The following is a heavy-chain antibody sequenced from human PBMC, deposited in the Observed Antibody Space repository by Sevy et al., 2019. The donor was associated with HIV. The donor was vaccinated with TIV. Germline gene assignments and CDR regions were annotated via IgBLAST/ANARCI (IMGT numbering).Heavy chain of an antibody. J-gene: IGHJ6*02. D-gene: IGHD6-19*01. CDR1: GGSISSYY. V-gene: IGHV4-59*01. CDR2: IYYSGST. CDR3: AKDRGHVIAVATKKLYYYYGMDV. Sequence: SETLSLTCTVSGGSISSYYWSWIRQPPGKGLEWIGYIYYSGSTNYNPSLKSRVTISVDTSKNQFSLKLSTVTAADTAVYYCAKDRGHVIAVATKKLYYYYGMDVWGQGTTVTVSS.